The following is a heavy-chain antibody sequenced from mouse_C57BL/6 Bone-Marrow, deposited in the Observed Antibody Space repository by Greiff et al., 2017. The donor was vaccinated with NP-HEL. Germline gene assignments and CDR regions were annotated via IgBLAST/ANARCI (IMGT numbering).Heavy chain of an antibody. D-gene: IGHD1-1*01. J-gene: IGHJ2*01. CDR1: GYTFTSYG. CDR3: ARYDHYYGSSYGY. Sequence: VKLMESGAELARPGASVKLSCKASGYTFTSYGISWVKQRTGQGLEWIGEIYPRSGNTYYNEKFKGKATLTADKSSSTAYMELRSLTSEDSAVYFCARYDHYYGSSYGYWGRGTTLTVSS. V-gene: IGHV1-81*01. CDR2: IYPRSGNT.